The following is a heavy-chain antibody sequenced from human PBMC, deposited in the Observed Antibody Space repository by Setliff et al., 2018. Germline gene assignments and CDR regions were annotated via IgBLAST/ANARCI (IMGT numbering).Heavy chain of an antibody. V-gene: IGHV1-3*01. Sequence: ASVKVSCKASGYTFTSYAMHWVRQAPGQRLEWMGWINAGNGNTKYSQKFQGRVTITRDTSASTAYMELSSLRSEDTAVYYCAREFTRYYNFWSAHRCYMDVWGKGTTVTVSS. D-gene: IGHD3-3*01. CDR3: AREFTRYYNFWSAHRCYMDV. CDR2: INAGNGNT. CDR1: GYTFTSYA. J-gene: IGHJ6*03.